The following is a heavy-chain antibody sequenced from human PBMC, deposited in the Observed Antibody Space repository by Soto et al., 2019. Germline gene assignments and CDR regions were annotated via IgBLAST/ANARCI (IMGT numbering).Heavy chain of an antibody. CDR1: GGSISSGGYY. V-gene: IGHV4-31*01. J-gene: IGHJ4*02. Sequence: QVQLQESGPGLVKPSQTLSLTCTVSGGSISSGGYYWSWIRRHPGKGLEWIGYIYYSGSTYFNPPRKSLVTISVGASKNQFSRELSSVTAADTAVYYCAREPLTWGQGTLVTVSS. CDR3: AREPLT. CDR2: IYYSGST.